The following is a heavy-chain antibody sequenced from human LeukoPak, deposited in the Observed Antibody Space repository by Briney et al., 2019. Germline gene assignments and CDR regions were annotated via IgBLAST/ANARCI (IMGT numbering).Heavy chain of an antibody. Sequence: SETLSLTCTVSGGSISSYYWSWIRQPPGKGLEWIGYIYYSGSTNYNPSLKSRVTISVDTSKDQFSLKLSSVTAADTAVYYCARSYYDFWSGLVWFDPWGQGTLVTVSS. V-gene: IGHV4-59*08. CDR1: GGSISSYY. CDR3: ARSYYDFWSGLVWFDP. J-gene: IGHJ5*02. CDR2: IYYSGST. D-gene: IGHD3-3*01.